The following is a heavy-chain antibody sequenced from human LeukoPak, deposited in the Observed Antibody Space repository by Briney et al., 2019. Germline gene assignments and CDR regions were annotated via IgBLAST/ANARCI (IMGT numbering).Heavy chain of an antibody. J-gene: IGHJ4*02. CDR1: GYTFTGYY. Sequence: EASVKVSCKASGYTFTGYYMHWVRQAPGQGLEWMGWINPNSGGTNYAQKFQGRVTMTRDTSISTAYMELSRLRSDDTAVYYCARSGYCSSTSCYYIDYWGQGTLVTVSS. V-gene: IGHV1-2*02. CDR3: ARSGYCSSTSCYYIDY. CDR2: INPNSGGT. D-gene: IGHD2-2*01.